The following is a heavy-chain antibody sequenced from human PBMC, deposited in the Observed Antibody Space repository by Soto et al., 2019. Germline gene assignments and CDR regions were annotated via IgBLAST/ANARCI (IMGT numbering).Heavy chain of an antibody. V-gene: IGHV1-2*02. D-gene: IGHD3-9*01. CDR1: GYTFTGYY. Sequence: ASVKVSCKASGYTFTGYYMHWVRQAPGQGLEWMGWINPNSGGTNYAQKFQGRVTMTRDTSISTAYMELSRLRSDDTALYYCARSTLTGYYNPFDYWGQGTPVTVSS. J-gene: IGHJ4*02. CDR2: INPNSGGT. CDR3: ARSTLTGYYNPFDY.